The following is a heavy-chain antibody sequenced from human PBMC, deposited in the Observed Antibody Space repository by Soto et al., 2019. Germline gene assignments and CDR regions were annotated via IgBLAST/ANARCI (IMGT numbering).Heavy chain of an antibody. J-gene: IGHJ4*02. D-gene: IGHD3-10*01. CDR1: GFSLRSSGVG. CDR2: IYGDDDK. V-gene: IGHV2-5*02. Sequence: QITLKESGPTLVKPTQTLTLTCTFSGFSLRSSGVGVGWIRQPPGKALEWLALIYGDDDKRYSPSLESRLTITKDTSKNQVVRTMTNMDPVDTATYYCVHRRTSRGSGTLDFDYWGQGTLVTVSS. CDR3: VHRRTSRGSGTLDFDY.